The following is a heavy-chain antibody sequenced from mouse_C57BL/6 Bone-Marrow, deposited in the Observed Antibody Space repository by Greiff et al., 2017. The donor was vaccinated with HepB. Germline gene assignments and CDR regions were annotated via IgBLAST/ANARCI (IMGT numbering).Heavy chain of an antibody. D-gene: IGHD4-1*01. V-gene: IGHV1-82*01. Sequence: VKLMESGPELVKPGASVKISCKASGYAFSSSWMNWVKQRPGKGLEWIGRIYPGDGDTNYNGKFKGKATLTADKSSSTAYMQLSSLTSEDSAVYYCARGVGRGWFAYWGQGTLVTVSA. CDR2: IYPGDGDT. CDR3: ARGVGRGWFAY. CDR1: GYAFSSSW. J-gene: IGHJ3*01.